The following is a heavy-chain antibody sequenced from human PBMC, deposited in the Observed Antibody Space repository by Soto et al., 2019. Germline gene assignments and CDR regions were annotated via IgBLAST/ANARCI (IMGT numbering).Heavy chain of an antibody. J-gene: IGHJ6*02. CDR3: VRGQPHRITIFEVVIRSYDYGMDV. D-gene: IGHD3-3*02. CDR1: GGSFTGYY. CDR2: INYRGSS. Sequence: QVQLQQWGAGLLKPSETLSLTCAVYGGSFTGYYWTWIRQTPGKGLEWIGEINYRGSSYYNPSLESRISMAGDTSKNQFSLKLRSVTGADTAVYFCVRGQPHRITIFEVVIRSYDYGMDVWGQGTTVTVSS. V-gene: IGHV4-34*01.